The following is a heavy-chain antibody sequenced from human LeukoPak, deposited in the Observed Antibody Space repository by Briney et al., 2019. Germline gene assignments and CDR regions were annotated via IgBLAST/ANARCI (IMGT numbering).Heavy chain of an antibody. CDR1: GYTLTELS. V-gene: IGHV1-24*01. Sequence: ASVKVSCKVSGYTLTELSMHWVRQAPGKGLEWMGGFYPEDGETIYAQKFQGRVTMTEDTSTDTAYMELSSLRSEDTAVYYCAASHISGYASTHFDYWGQGTLVTVSS. J-gene: IGHJ4*02. D-gene: IGHD5-12*01. CDR3: AASHISGYASTHFDY. CDR2: FYPEDGET.